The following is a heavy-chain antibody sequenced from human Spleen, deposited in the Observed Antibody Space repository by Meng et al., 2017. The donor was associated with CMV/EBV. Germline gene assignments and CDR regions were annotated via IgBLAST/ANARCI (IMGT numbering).Heavy chain of an antibody. J-gene: IGHJ4*02. CDR3: ARDRMPRGELVHY. CDR2: ISFGADSK. Sequence: GGSLRLSCAVSGFTFSNYAMHWVRQAPGKGLEWVAVISFGADSKYYADSVKGRFTISRDNSKNTLYLQMNSLRSEDTAVYYCARDRMPRGELVHYWGQGTLVTVSS. V-gene: IGHV3-30-3*01. D-gene: IGHD3-16*01. CDR1: GFTFSNYA.